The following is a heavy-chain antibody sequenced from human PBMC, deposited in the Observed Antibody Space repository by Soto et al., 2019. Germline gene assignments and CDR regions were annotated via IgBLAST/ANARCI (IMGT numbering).Heavy chain of an antibody. CDR2: INHSGST. D-gene: IGHD3-3*01. CDR3: ARGRITIFGVVMGWFDP. J-gene: IGHJ5*02. V-gene: IGHV4-34*01. Sequence: SETLSLTCAAYGGSFIGYYCSCSRHPPLKWLEWIVEINHSGSTNYNPSLKSRVTISVDTSKNQFSLKLSSVTAADTAVYYCARGRITIFGVVMGWFDPWGQGTLVTVSS. CDR1: GGSFIGYY.